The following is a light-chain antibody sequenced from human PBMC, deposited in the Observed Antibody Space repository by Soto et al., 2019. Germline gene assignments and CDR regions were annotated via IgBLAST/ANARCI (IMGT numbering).Light chain of an antibody. V-gene: IGKV3-11*01. CDR3: QQRSNWPPFT. Sequence: EIVLTQSPATLSLSPGERATLSCRASQTVSFYLAWYQQKPGQAPRLLIYDASKRATGTPARFSGSGSGTDFPLTISSLEPEDFAVYYCQQRSNWPPFTFGPGTKVDI. CDR1: QTVSFY. CDR2: DAS. J-gene: IGKJ3*01.